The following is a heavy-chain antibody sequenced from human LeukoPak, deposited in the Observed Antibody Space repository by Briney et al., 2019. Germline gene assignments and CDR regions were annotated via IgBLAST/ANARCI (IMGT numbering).Heavy chain of an antibody. CDR2: INPSGGST. Sequence: ASVTVSCKASGYTFTSYYMHWVRQAPGQGLEWMGIINPSGGSTSYAQKFQGRVTMTRDTSTSTVYMELSSLRSEDTAVYYCARGVSCTNGVCYTSYYYYYGMDVWGQGTTVTVSS. CDR1: GYTFTSYY. J-gene: IGHJ6*02. V-gene: IGHV1-46*01. CDR3: ARGVSCTNGVCYTSYYYYYGMDV. D-gene: IGHD2-8*01.